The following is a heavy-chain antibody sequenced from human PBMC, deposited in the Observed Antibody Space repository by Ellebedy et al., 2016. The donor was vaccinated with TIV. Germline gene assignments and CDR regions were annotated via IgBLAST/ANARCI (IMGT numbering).Heavy chain of an antibody. D-gene: IGHD1-1*01. CDR2: VSAHSIST. CDR3: ARPGTTPYFYY. Sequence: AASVKVSCKASGYTFSSYGISWVRQAPGQGLEWMGWVSAHSISTNYAQKFQGRVTMTTDTSTSTAYMALRSLRFDDTAVYYCARPGTTPYFYYWGQGTLVTVSS. V-gene: IGHV1-18*04. CDR1: GYTFSSYG. J-gene: IGHJ4*02.